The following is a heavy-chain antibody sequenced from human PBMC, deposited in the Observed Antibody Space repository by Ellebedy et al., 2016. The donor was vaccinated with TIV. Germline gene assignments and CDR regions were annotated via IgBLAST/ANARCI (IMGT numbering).Heavy chain of an antibody. Sequence: SETLSLTXTVSGGSISSTVYYWAWIRQPPGKGLEWIGSIYYSGSTYCNPSLKSRVTISVDTSKNHFSLKLSSVTAADTAVYYCARGVAAALDYWGQGTLVTVSS. D-gene: IGHD6-13*01. J-gene: IGHJ4*02. CDR1: GGSISSTVYY. V-gene: IGHV4-39*07. CDR3: ARGVAAALDY. CDR2: IYYSGST.